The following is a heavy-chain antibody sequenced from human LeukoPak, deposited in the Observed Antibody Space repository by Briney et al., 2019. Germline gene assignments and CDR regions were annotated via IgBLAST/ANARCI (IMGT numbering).Heavy chain of an antibody. J-gene: IGHJ4*02. Sequence: GGSLRLSCAVSGFTFSGYWMTWVRQAPGKGLEWVANINKDGSEGYYIDSVKGRFTISRDNAKNSLYLQINSLRAEDTAVYYCARDPDYGAGGFFGDCWGQGTLVTVSS. D-gene: IGHD4-17*01. CDR3: ARDPDYGAGGFFGDC. CDR1: GFTFSGYW. CDR2: INKDGSEG. V-gene: IGHV3-7*01.